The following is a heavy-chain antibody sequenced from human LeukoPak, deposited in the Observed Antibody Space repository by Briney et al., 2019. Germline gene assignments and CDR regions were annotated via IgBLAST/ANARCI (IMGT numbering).Heavy chain of an antibody. CDR2: ISSSSSTI. Sequence: PGGSLRLSCAASGFTFSSYSMNWVRQAPGKGLEWVSYISSSSSTIYYADSVKGRFTISRDNAENSLYLQMNSLRAEDTAVYYCARVLSWNGGYVGWGQGTLVTVSS. V-gene: IGHV3-48*01. CDR3: ARVLSWNGGYVG. D-gene: IGHD5-12*01. CDR1: GFTFSSYS. J-gene: IGHJ4*02.